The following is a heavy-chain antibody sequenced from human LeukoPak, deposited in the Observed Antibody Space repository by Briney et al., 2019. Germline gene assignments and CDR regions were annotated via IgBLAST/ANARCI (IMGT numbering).Heavy chain of an antibody. CDR2: INPNSGGT. J-gene: IGHJ4*02. CDR3: AREEYDGKSWDS. D-gene: IGHD4-23*01. V-gene: IGHV1-2*02. Sequence: ASVKVSCKASGYTFTGYYMHWVRQAPGQGLEWMGWINPNSGGTNYAQNFQGRVTMTRDTSISTAYMELTRLRSDDTAVYYCAREEYDGKSWDSWGQGTLVTVSS. CDR1: GYTFTGYY.